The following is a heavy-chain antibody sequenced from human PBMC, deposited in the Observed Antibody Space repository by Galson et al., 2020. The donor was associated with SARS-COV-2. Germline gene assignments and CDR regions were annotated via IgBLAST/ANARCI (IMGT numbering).Heavy chain of an antibody. D-gene: IGHD6-19*01. CDR3: ATAGLDY. J-gene: IGHJ4*02. CDR1: GFTFTDAW. Sequence: TGGSLRLSCVASGFTFTDAWMCWVRQAPGKGLEWVARFKSKADGGTIQYAAPVKDRFTISRDDSRNTLFLQMNSLKTDDTAVYFCATAGLDYWGQGTLVAVSS. V-gene: IGHV3-15*01. CDR2: FKSKADGGTI.